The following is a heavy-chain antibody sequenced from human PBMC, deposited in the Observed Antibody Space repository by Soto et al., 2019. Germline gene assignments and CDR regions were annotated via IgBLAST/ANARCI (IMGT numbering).Heavy chain of an antibody. D-gene: IGHD5-18*01. CDR3: ARGGPRDGYRDLDY. CDR1: GFAFTTYA. V-gene: IGHV3-23*01. Sequence: EVQLLESGGDLVQPGGSLRLSCAASGFAFTTYAMTWVRHSPGKGLEWVSCITNSGGSTYFADSVKGRFTISRDNSKSTLYLQMSSLSSEDTAVYYCARGGPRDGYRDLDYWGPGTQVNVSS. J-gene: IGHJ4*02. CDR2: ITNSGGST.